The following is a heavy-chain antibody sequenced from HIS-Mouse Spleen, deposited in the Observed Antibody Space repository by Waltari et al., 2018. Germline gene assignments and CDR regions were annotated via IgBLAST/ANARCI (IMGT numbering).Heavy chain of an antibody. CDR2: IIPILGIA. CDR3: ARDRYYDILTGYYNWFDP. V-gene: IGHV1-69*04. Sequence: GAEVKKPGSSVKVSCKASGGTFSSYAISWVRQAPGQGLEWMGRIIPILGIANYAQKFQGRVTITADKSTSTAYMELSSLRSEDTAVYYCARDRYYDILTGYYNWFDPWPGNPGHRLL. J-gene: IGHJ5*02. D-gene: IGHD3-9*01. CDR1: GGTFSSYA.